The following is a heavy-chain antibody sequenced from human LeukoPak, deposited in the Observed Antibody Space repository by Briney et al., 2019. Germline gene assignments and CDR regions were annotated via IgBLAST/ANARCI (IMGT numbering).Heavy chain of an antibody. CDR3: ARGRNDVWGSYRYRGYYFDY. D-gene: IGHD3-16*02. CDR2: INHSGST. V-gene: IGHV4-34*01. CDR1: GGSFSGYY. J-gene: IGHJ4*02. Sequence: PSETLSLTCAVYGGSFSGYYWSWIRQPPGKGLEWIGEINHSGSTNYNPSLKGRVTISVDTSKNQFSLKLSSVTAADTAVYYCARGRNDVWGSYRYRGYYFDYWGQGTLVTVSS.